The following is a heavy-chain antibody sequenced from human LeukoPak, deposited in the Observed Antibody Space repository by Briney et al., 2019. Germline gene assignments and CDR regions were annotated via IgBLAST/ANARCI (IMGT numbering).Heavy chain of an antibody. CDR1: GYTLTELS. Sequence: GASVKVSCKVSGYTLTELSMHWVRQAPGKGLEWMGGFDPEDGETIYAQKFQGRVTMTEDTSTDTAYTELSSLRSEDTAVYYCATDVTMVRGVMTFDYWGQGTLVTVSS. CDR3: ATDVTMVRGVMTFDY. V-gene: IGHV1-24*01. CDR2: FDPEDGET. J-gene: IGHJ4*02. D-gene: IGHD3-10*01.